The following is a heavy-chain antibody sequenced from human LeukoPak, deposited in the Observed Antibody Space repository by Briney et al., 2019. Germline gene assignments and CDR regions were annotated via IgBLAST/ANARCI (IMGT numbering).Heavy chain of an antibody. CDR2: IKQDGSEK. J-gene: IGHJ6*02. CDR3: ARFTCSSTSCPYYYGMDV. Sequence: GGSLRLSCAASGFTFSSYWMSWVRQAPGKGLEWVANIKQDGSEKYYVDSVKGRFTISRDNAKNSLYLQMNSLRAEDTAVYYCARFTCSSTSCPYYYGMDVWGQGTTVTVSS. CDR1: GFTFSSYW. D-gene: IGHD2-2*01. V-gene: IGHV3-7*01.